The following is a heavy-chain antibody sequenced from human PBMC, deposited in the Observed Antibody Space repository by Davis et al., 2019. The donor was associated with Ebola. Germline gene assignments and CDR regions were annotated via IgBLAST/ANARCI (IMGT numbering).Heavy chain of an antibody. CDR3: ARGDWLYYYGMDV. CDR2: INHSGST. J-gene: IGHJ6*02. CDR1: GGSSSGYY. Sequence: SETLSLTCAVYGGSSSGYYWSWIRQPPGKGLEWIGEINHSGSTNYNPSLKSRVTISVDTSKNQFSLKLSAVIAAETAVYYCARGDWLYYYGMDVWGQGTTVTVSS. V-gene: IGHV4-34*01. D-gene: IGHD2-21*01.